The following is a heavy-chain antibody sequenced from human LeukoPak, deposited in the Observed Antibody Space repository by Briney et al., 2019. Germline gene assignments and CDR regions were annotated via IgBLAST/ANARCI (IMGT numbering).Heavy chain of an antibody. CDR2: ISSSSSYI. Sequence: GGSLRLSCAASGFTFSSYSMNWVRQAPGKGLEWVSSISSSSSYIYYADSVKGRFTISRDNAKNFLYLQMNSLRAEDTAVYYCARTYYDILTRYNPYFDYWGQGILVTVSS. J-gene: IGHJ4*02. D-gene: IGHD3-9*01. CDR1: GFTFSSYS. CDR3: ARTYYDILTRYNPYFDY. V-gene: IGHV3-21*01.